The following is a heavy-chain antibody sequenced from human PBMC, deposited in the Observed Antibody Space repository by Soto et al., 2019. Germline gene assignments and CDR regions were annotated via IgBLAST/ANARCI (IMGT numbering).Heavy chain of an antibody. D-gene: IGHD3-22*01. CDR1: PDSITSSGYY. Sequence: SETLSLTCTVSPDSITSSGYYWGWFRQTPGKGLEWIGSIYYNGTTYYNPSLKSRVFISVDTSKDQFSLRLKSVTVADTATFYCVRHEVAVSGAYNMDVWGRGTTVTVSS. CDR3: VRHEVAVSGAYNMDV. J-gene: IGHJ6*02. V-gene: IGHV4-39*01. CDR2: IYYNGTT.